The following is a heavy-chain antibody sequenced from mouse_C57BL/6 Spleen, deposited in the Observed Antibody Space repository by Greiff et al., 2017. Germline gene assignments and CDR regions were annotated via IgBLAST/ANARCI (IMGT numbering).Heavy chain of an antibody. CDR1: GFTFSDYG. CDR3: AMGHYYGNWYFDV. V-gene: IGHV5-17*01. CDR2: ISSGSSTT. D-gene: IGHD1-1*01. Sequence: VQLKESGGGLVKPGGSLKLSCAASGFTFSDYGMHWVRQAPEKGLEWVAYISSGSSTTYYADTVKVRFTLSTDNAKNTLFLQMTSLRSEDTAMYYCAMGHYYGNWYFDVWGTGTTVTVSS. J-gene: IGHJ1*03.